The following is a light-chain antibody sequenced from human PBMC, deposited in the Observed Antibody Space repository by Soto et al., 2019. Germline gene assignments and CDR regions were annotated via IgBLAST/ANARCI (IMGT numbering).Light chain of an antibody. CDR1: QSVSAY. J-gene: IGKJ5*01. V-gene: IGKV3-11*01. CDR3: QQRSSWPIT. Sequence: EIVLTQSPATLSLSPGERATLSCRASQSVSAYLAWYQKKPGQAPRLLIYDASNRATGIPARFSGSGSGTDFTLTISSLEPEDFAVYYCQQRSSWPITFGQGTRLEIK. CDR2: DAS.